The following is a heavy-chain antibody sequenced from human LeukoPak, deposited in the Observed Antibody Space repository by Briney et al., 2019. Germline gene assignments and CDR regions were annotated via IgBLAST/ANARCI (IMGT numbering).Heavy chain of an antibody. V-gene: IGHV3-23*01. CDR3: ARDRTTVTTYGWFDP. D-gene: IGHD4-17*01. CDR2: ISGSGEKT. J-gene: IGHJ5*02. CDR1: GFTFSSHS. Sequence: GGSLRLSCAASGFTFSSHSMTWVRQAPGKGLERISGISGSGEKTYYADSVKGRFTISRDNSKNTLYLQMNSLRAEDTAVYYCARDRTTVTTYGWFDPWGQGTLVTVSS.